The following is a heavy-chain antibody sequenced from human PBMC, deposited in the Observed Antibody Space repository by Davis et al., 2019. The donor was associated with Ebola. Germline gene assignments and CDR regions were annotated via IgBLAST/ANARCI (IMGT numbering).Heavy chain of an antibody. CDR3: AHSTHDYVWGSEGYYYGMDV. CDR2: IYWDDDK. D-gene: IGHD3-16*01. Sequence: SGPTLVKPTQTLTLTCTFSGFSLSTSGVGVGWIRQPPGKALEWLTLIYWDDDKRYSPFLKRRLTITKDTSKNQVVLTMTNMDPVDTATYYCAHSTHDYVWGSEGYYYGMDVWGQGTTVTVSS. V-gene: IGHV2-5*02. CDR1: GFSLSTSGVG. J-gene: IGHJ6*02.